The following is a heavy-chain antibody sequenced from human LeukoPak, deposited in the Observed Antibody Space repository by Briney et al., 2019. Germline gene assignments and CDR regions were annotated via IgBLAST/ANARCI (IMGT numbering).Heavy chain of an antibody. Sequence: GRSLRLSCAASGFTFSSYAMHWVRQAPGKGLEWVAVISYDGSNKYYADSVKGRFTISRDNSKNTLYLQMNSLRAEDTAVYYCARDYGSAAAGSGWFDPWGQGTLVTVSS. CDR2: ISYDGSNK. J-gene: IGHJ5*02. CDR1: GFTFSSYA. D-gene: IGHD6-13*01. V-gene: IGHV3-30-3*01. CDR3: ARDYGSAAAGSGWFDP.